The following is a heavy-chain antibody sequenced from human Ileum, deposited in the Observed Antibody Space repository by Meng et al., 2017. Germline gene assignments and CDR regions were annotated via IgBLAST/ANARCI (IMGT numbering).Heavy chain of an antibody. CDR2: FYYGGST. CDR1: GGSISSSNYY. CDR3: AREVGNRSGYSY. J-gene: IGHJ4*02. D-gene: IGHD3-22*01. Sequence: QLQASGPGLVKPSGTRSRTCTVSGGSISSSNYYWGWIRQPPGKEMEWIGSFYYGGSTFYHPFLRSRVTISVDISKNQYSLRLNSVTAADTAIYYCAREVGNRSGYSYWGQGALVTVSS. V-gene: IGHV4-39*07.